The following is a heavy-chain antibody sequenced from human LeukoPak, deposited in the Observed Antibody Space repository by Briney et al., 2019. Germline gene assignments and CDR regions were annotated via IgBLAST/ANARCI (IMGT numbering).Heavy chain of an antibody. J-gene: IGHJ4*02. CDR3: ATLVVTALYYFDY. V-gene: IGHV4-39*01. CDR2: IYYSGST. CDR1: GGSISSSSYH. D-gene: IGHD2-21*02. Sequence: SETLSLTCTVSGGSISSSSYHWGWIRPAPGQGLEWIGSIYYSGSTYYNPSLKSRVTISVDTSENQFSLKLSSVTAADTAVYYCATLVVTALYYFDYWGQGTLVTVSS.